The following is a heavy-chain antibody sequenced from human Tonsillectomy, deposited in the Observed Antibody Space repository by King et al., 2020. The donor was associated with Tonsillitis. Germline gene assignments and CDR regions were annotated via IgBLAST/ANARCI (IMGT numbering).Heavy chain of an antibody. CDR1: GFPFSTYS. CDR2: ISFSSNYI. J-gene: IGHJ4*02. V-gene: IGHV3-21*01. D-gene: IGHD6-13*01. Sequence: VQLVESGGGLVKPGGSLRLSCAASGFPFSTYSINWVRQAPGKGLEWVSSISFSSNYIYYADSVKGRFTISRDNAKNSLYLQMNSLRAEDTGIYFCARGEGCRSWHWTIDHWGQGTQVTVSS. CDR3: ARGEGCRSWHWTIDH.